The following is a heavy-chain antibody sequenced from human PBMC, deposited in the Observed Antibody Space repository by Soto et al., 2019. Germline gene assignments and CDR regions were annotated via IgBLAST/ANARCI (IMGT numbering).Heavy chain of an antibody. CDR1: GGSISRYY. CDR2: AYYSGDT. D-gene: IGHD2-8*01. CDR3: ARDRSTYGGGGTGEVKENWFDP. J-gene: IGHJ5*02. Sequence: SDTLSLTCSVSGGSISRYYWSWIRQPPGKGLEWIGYAYYSGDTGYNPSLKSRVTMAVDTSKNQVSLKLSSVTAADTAVYYCARDRSTYGGGGTGEVKENWFDPWGQGAMVTVSS. V-gene: IGHV4-59*01.